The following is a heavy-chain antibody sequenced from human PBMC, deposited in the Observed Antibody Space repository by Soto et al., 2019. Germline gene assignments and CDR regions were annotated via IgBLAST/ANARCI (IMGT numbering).Heavy chain of an antibody. Sequence: GGALRLSRAASRFTFSSCALHLVRQAPGKGLEWVSSISSSSSYIYYADSVKGRFTISRDNAKNSLYLQMNSLRAEDTAVYYCARDLCADYYDSSGYCFDYWGQGTLVTVSS. CDR3: ARDLCADYYDSSGYCFDY. J-gene: IGHJ4*02. CDR1: RFTFSSCA. D-gene: IGHD3-22*01. V-gene: IGHV3-21*01. CDR2: ISSSSSYI.